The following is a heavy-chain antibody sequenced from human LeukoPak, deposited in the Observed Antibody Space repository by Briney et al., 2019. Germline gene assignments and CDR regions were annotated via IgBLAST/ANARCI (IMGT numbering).Heavy chain of an antibody. D-gene: IGHD6-19*01. J-gene: IGHJ4*02. Sequence: GASVKVSCKASGYTFTGYYMHWVRQAPGQGLEWMGWINPNTGDTNYAQKFQGRVTMTRDTSISTAYMELSRLRSDDTAVYYCARSQSMYSSGWYFDYWGQGTLVTVSS. V-gene: IGHV1-2*02. CDR1: GYTFTGYY. CDR2: INPNTGDT. CDR3: ARSQSMYSSGWYFDY.